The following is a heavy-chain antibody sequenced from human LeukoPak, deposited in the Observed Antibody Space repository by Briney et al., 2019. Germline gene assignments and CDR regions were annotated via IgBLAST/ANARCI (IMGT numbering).Heavy chain of an antibody. CDR1: EFPFVRYA. J-gene: IGHJ6*03. Sequence: PGGSLRLSCAASEFPFVRYAMDWVRQAPGKGLEWVSYISSSSFKIGYADSVKGRFTISRDNSKKSLYLQMDNLRVEDTACYYCVREPSYGSSWYYYMDVWGKGTTVTVSS. CDR2: ISSSSFKI. V-gene: IGHV3-48*04. CDR3: VREPSYGSSWYYYMDV. D-gene: IGHD6-13*01.